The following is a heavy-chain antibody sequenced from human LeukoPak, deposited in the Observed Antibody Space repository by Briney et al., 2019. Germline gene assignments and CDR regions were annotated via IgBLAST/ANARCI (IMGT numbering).Heavy chain of an antibody. V-gene: IGHV4-34*01. J-gene: IGHJ2*01. Sequence: SETLSLTCAVYGGSFSDYYWSWIRQSPGKGLEWVGELNYSGNINDNPSLKSLVTIDTAKNQISLKLTSVTAADTAIYYYARHAKGSSSWFDSYWYFDLWGRGTLVTVSS. CDR2: LNYSGNI. D-gene: IGHD6-13*01. CDR1: GGSFSDYY. CDR3: ARHAKGSSSWFDSYWYFDL.